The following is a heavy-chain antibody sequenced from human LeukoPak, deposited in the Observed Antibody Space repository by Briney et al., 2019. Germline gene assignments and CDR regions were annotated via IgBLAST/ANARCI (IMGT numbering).Heavy chain of an antibody. CDR1: GGTFSSYA. CDR3: ARGLGIYDFWSGYYTYYYYYGMDV. D-gene: IGHD3-3*01. Sequence: GASVKVSCKASGGTFSSYAINWVRQATGQGLEWMGWMNPNSGNTGYAQKFQGRVTMTRNTSISTAYMELSSLRSEDTAVYYCARGLGIYDFWSGYYTYYYYYGMDVWGQGTTVTVSS. CDR2: MNPNSGNT. V-gene: IGHV1-8*02. J-gene: IGHJ6*02.